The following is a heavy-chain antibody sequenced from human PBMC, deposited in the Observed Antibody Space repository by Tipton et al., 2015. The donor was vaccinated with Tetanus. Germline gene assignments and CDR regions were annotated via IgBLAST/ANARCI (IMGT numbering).Heavy chain of an antibody. V-gene: IGHV3-33*01. D-gene: IGHD1-26*01. Sequence: SLRLSCAASGFTFSTNAMHWVRQAPGKGLEWVAAIWNDGSYKYYADSVKGRFTVSRDNSKNTLSLQMNSLRPDDTGVYFCARLNSGSYPGWFDPWGQGTRLTVSS. CDR3: ARLNSGSYPGWFDP. J-gene: IGHJ5*02. CDR1: GFTFSTNA. CDR2: IWNDGSYK.